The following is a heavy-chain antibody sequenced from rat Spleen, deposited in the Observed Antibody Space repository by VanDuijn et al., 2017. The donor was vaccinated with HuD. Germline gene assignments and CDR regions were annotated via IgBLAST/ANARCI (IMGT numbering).Heavy chain of an antibody. V-gene: IGHV5-29*01. CDR3: ARGGFFRF. CDR1: GLSFSNYD. CDR2: ISYDGTAT. J-gene: IGHJ2*01. Sequence: EVQLVESGGGLVQPGRSLKLSCAASGLSFSNYDMAWVRQAPTKGLEWVASISYDGTATYYRDSVKGRFTISRDTAQNTLYLQMNSLRSEDTATYYWARGGFFRFWGQGVMVTVSS. D-gene: IGHD1-6*01.